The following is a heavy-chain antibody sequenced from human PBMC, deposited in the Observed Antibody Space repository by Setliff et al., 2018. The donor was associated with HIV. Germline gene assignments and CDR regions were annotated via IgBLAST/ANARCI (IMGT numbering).Heavy chain of an antibody. Sequence: GGSLRLSCAASGFTFSSYAMSWARRAPGKGLEWVSIIDGDDNTDFTDSVKGRFAISRDNSKNTLYLQMNSLRAGDTAVYYCARAGGEEIYDSSGLCDYWGQGTLVTVSS. CDR3: ARAGGEEIYDSSGLCDY. CDR2: IDGDDNT. V-gene: IGHV3-23*01. D-gene: IGHD3-22*01. J-gene: IGHJ4*02. CDR1: GFTFSSYA.